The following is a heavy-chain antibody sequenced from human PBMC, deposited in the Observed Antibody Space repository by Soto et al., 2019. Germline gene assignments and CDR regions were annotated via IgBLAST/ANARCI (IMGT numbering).Heavy chain of an antibody. V-gene: IGHV6-1*01. CDR2: TYYRSKWST. D-gene: IGHD1-26*01. CDR3: TRALSGSYDS. J-gene: IGHJ5*01. CDR1: GDSVSSKSAA. Sequence: SQTLSLTCVISGDSVSSKSAAWNWIRQSPSRGLEWLGRTYYRSKWSTDYAVSMKSRIAINPDTSKNQFPLQLNSVTPEDTAVYYCTRALSGSYDSWGQGTLVTVSS.